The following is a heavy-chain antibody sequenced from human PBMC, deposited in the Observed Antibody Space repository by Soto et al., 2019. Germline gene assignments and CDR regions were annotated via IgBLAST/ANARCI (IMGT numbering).Heavy chain of an antibody. Sequence: SETLSLTCTVSGGSISSYYWSWIRQPPGKGLEWIGYIYYSGSTNYNPSLKSRVTISVDTSKNQFSLKLSSVTAADTAVYYCARWGTTSTTVTRGAFDIWGQGTMVTVSS. V-gene: IGHV4-59*08. J-gene: IGHJ3*02. CDR1: GGSISSYY. CDR2: IYYSGST. D-gene: IGHD4-17*01. CDR3: ARWGTTSTTVTRGAFDI.